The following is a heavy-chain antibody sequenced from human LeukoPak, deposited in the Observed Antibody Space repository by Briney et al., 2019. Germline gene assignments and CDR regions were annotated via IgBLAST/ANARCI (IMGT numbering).Heavy chain of an antibody. CDR2: ISYDGSNK. Sequence: HTGRSLRLSCAASGFTFSSYGMHWVRQAPGKGLEWVAVISYDGSNKYYADSVKGRFTISRDNSKNTLYLQMNSLRAEDTAVYYCAKDRSPARGVITRTMDYWGQGTLVTVSS. CDR1: GFTFSSYG. J-gene: IGHJ4*02. CDR3: AKDRSPARGVITRTMDY. D-gene: IGHD3-22*01. V-gene: IGHV3-30*18.